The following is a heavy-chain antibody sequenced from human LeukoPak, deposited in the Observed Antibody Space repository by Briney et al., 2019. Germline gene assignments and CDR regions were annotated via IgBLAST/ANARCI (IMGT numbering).Heavy chain of an antibody. CDR2: VSGSGGRGAT. Sequence: PGGSLRLSCVASGFTFINYVMSWVRQVPGKGPEWISAVSGSGGRGATYYSDSVKGRFTISRDNSKNTVFLQMNGLSADDTAVYYCAKDIAASGLPRIVDLWGQGILVTVSS. D-gene: IGHD6-13*01. J-gene: IGHJ5*02. CDR1: GFTFINYV. V-gene: IGHV3-23*01. CDR3: AKDIAASGLPRIVDL.